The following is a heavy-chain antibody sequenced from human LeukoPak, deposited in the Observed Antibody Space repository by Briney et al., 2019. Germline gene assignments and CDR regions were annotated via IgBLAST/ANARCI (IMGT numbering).Heavy chain of an antibody. J-gene: IGHJ5*02. V-gene: IGHV4-39*01. CDR3: ARQGIFCSGGSCYSSWFDP. Sequence: PSETLSLTCTVSGGSISSSSYYWGWIRQPPGKGLEGIGSIYYSGSTYYNPSLKSRVTISVVTSKNQFSLKLSSVTAADTAVYYCARQGIFCSGGSCYSSWFDPWGQGTLVTVSS. D-gene: IGHD2-15*01. CDR1: GGSISSSSYY. CDR2: IYYSGST.